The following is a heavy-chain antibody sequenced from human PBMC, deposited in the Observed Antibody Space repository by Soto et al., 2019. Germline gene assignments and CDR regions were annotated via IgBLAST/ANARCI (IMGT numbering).Heavy chain of an antibody. CDR1: GGSFSGYY. CDR2: INHSGST. CDR3: ARGLHYYDSSGYYPRPYYFDY. D-gene: IGHD3-22*01. V-gene: IGHV4-34*01. J-gene: IGHJ4*02. Sequence: SETLSLTCAVYGGSFSGYYWSWIRQPPGKGLEWIGEINHSGSTNYNPSLKSRVTISVDTSKNQFSLKLSSVTAADTAVYYCARGLHYYDSSGYYPRPYYFDYWGQGTLVTVS.